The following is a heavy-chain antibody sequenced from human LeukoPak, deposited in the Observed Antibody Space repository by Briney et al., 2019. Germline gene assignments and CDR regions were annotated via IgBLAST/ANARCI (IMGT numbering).Heavy chain of an antibody. Sequence: QPGGSLRLSCAAPVFTFSSHWMHWVRQAPGKGRLWVSRINTDGRSRDYADSVKGRFTTSRDNAKNTQYLQMNSVRAERTAVYNIARDPYTILAAPHFDSWGQGTLVTGSS. V-gene: IGHV3-74*01. CDR3: ARDPYTILAAPHFDS. CDR2: INTDGRSR. CDR1: VFTFSSHW. D-gene: IGHD3-9*01. J-gene: IGHJ4*02.